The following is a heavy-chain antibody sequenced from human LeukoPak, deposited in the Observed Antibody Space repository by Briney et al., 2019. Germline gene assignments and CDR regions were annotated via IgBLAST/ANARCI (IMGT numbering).Heavy chain of an antibody. CDR3: AKSRLVGADDAFDI. D-gene: IGHD1-26*01. CDR1: GFTFSHYS. V-gene: IGHV3-9*03. Sequence: GGSLRLSCAASGFTFSHYSMNWVRQAPGKGLEWVSGISWNSGSIGYADSVKGRFTISGDNAKNSLYLQMNSLRAEDMALYYCAKSRLVGADDAFDIWGQGTMVTVSS. J-gene: IGHJ3*02. CDR2: ISWNSGSI.